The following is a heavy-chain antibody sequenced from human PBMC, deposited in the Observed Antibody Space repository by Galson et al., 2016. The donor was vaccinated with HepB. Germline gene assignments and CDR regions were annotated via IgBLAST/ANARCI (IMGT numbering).Heavy chain of an antibody. D-gene: IGHD6-19*01. J-gene: IGHJ6*04. V-gene: IGHV3-13*01. Sequence: SLRLSCAASGFTFSNYDMHWVRQAPGKGLEWVSSIYTAGDTNYQDSVEGRFTVSRENAKGSVYLHLNSLRAGDTAVYFCVRGSYSSDWYRSSAYDFGMDVWRKGTPVTVSS. CDR1: GFTFSNYD. CDR2: IYTAGDT. CDR3: VRGSYSSDWYRSSAYDFGMDV.